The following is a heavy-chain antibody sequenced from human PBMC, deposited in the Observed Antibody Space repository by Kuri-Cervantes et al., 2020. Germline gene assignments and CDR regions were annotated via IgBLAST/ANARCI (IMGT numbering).Heavy chain of an antibody. D-gene: IGHD2-21*02. CDR3: ARGGGGDCYSGCWFDP. CDR2: ISAYNGNT. V-gene: IGHV1-18*01. Sequence: ASVKVSCKASGYTFTSYGISWVRQAPGQGLEWMGWISAYNGNTNYAQKLQGRVTMTTDTSTSTAYMELSSLRSEDTAVYYCARGGGGDCYSGCWFDPWGQGTLVTVSS. CDR1: GYTFTSYG. J-gene: IGHJ5*02.